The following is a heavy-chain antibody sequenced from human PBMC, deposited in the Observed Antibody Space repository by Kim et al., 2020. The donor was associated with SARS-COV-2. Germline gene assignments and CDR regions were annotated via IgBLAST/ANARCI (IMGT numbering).Heavy chain of an antibody. D-gene: IGHD3-10*01. V-gene: IGHV1-8*01. CDR3: ARGHYYGSGTYYLIYYYNMDV. CDR2: MNPNSGHT. Sequence: ASVKVSCKASGYTFTSHDINWVRQAPGQGLEWMGWMNPNSGHTGYARKFQGRVTMTRHTSTSTAFLELTSLTSEDTAVYYCARGHYYGSGTYYLIYYYNMDVWGQGTTVTVSS. CDR1: GYTFTSHD. J-gene: IGHJ6*02.